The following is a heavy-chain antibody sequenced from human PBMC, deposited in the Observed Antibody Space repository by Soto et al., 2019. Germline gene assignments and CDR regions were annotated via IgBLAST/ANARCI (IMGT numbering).Heavy chain of an antibody. J-gene: IGHJ4*02. CDR3: ANPDSYGDSDDY. D-gene: IGHD4-17*01. V-gene: IGHV3-30*18. CDR2: ISYDGSNK. CDR1: GFTFSTYG. Sequence: QVQLVESGGGVVQPGTSLRLSCAASGFTFSTYGIHWVRQAPGKGLEWVAVISYDGSNKYYADSVKGRFTISRDNSKNTLYLQMNSLRAEDTAVYYCANPDSYGDSDDYWGQGTLVTVSS.